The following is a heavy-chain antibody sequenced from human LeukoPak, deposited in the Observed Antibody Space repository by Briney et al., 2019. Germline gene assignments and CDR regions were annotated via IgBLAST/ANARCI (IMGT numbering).Heavy chain of an antibody. D-gene: IGHD2-15*01. CDR3: ARTCSGGSCYSGGRFDP. CDR1: GGSISSYY. CDR2: IYYSGST. V-gene: IGHV4-59*08. Sequence: SETLSLTCTVSGGSISSYYWSWIRQPPGKGLEWIGYIYYSGSTNYNPSLKSRVTISADTSKNQFSLKLSSVTAADTAVYYCARTCSGGSCYSGGRFDPWSQGTLVTVSS. J-gene: IGHJ5*02.